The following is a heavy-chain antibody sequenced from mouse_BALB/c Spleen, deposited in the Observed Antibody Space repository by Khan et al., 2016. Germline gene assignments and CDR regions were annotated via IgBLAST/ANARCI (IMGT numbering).Heavy chain of an antibody. CDR3: ARSRDGYYRAMDY. CDR1: GYTFTRYT. CDR2: INPNSGYT. Sequence: QVQLQQSAAELARPGASVKMSCKASGYTFTRYTMHWVKQRPGQGLEWIGYINPNSGYTEYNQKFKDKTTLTAEKSSSTAYMQLSSLTSEDSAVYYCARSRDGYYRAMDYWGQGTSVTVSS. J-gene: IGHJ4*01. D-gene: IGHD2-3*01. V-gene: IGHV1-4*02.